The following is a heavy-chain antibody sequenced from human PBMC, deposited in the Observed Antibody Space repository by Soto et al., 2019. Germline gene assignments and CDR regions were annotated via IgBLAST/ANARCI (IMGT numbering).Heavy chain of an antibody. CDR2: INPNSGGT. J-gene: IGHJ3*02. CDR1: GYTFTGYY. V-gene: IGHV1-2*04. Sequence: SSVKVSCKASGYTFTGYYMHWVRQAPGQGLEWMGWINPNSGGTNYAQKFQGWVTMTRDMSISTAYMELSRLRSDDAAVYYCARDSSSSGGDFAFDIWGQGTMVTVSS. D-gene: IGHD6-6*01. CDR3: ARDSSSSGGDFAFDI.